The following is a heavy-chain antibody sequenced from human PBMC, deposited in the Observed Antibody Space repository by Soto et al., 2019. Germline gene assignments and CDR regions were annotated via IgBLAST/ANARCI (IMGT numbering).Heavy chain of an antibody. Sequence: GEYLKISWRCSGYRFPSYWIVWGRQMPGQGLEWMGIIYPGDSDTRYSPSFQGQVTISADKSISTAYLQWSSLKASDTAMYYFSRHFRAPFGFYPWGQVTLVT. CDR1: GYRFPSYW. CDR2: IYPGDSDT. V-gene: IGHV5-51*01. J-gene: IGHJ5*02. CDR3: SRHFRAPFGFYP.